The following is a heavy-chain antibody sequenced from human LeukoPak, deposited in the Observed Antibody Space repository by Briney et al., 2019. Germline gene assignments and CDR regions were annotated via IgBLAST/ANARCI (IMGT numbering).Heavy chain of an antibody. CDR1: GFTFSSYA. V-gene: IGHV3-30-3*01. Sequence: PGGSLRLSCAASGFTFSSYAMHWVRQAPGKGLEWVAVISYDGSNKYYADSVKGRFTISRDNSKNTLYLQMNSLRAEDTAVYYCARDFYGDYVWGQGTLVTVSS. J-gene: IGHJ4*02. CDR3: ARDFYGDYV. CDR2: ISYDGSNK. D-gene: IGHD4-17*01.